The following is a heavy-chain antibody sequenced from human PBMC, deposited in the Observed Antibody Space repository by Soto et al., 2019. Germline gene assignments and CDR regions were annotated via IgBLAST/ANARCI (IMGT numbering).Heavy chain of an antibody. V-gene: IGHV1-24*01. CDR3: ATALGYLRSNYESYYYYMDV. CDR1: GYTLTELS. D-gene: IGHD2-15*01. CDR2: FDPEDGET. Sequence: ASVKVSCKVSGYTLTELSMHWVRQAPGKGPEWMGGFDPEDGETIYAQKFQGRVTMTEDTSTDTAYMELSSLRSEDTAVYYCATALGYLRSNYESYYYYMDVWGKGTTVTVSS. J-gene: IGHJ6*03.